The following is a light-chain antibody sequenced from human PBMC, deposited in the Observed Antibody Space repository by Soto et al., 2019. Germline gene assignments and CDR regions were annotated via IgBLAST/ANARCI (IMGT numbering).Light chain of an antibody. J-gene: IGKJ4*01. Sequence: DIQLTQSPSFLSASVGDRVTITCRASQAISSYLAWYQQKPGRAPKLLIYAASTLQRAVPSRFSGSGSGTEVTLTISSLQPEDFATYYCQQLNSSPLTFGGGTRVEIK. CDR3: QQLNSSPLT. V-gene: IGKV1-9*01. CDR1: QAISSY. CDR2: AAS.